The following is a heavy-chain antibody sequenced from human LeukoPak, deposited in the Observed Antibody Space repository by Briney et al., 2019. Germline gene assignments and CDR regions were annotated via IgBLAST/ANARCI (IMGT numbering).Heavy chain of an antibody. CDR2: IYYSGST. V-gene: IGHV4-59*01. D-gene: IGHD4-11*01. Sequence: SETLSLTCTVSGGSISSYYWSWIRQPPGKGLEWIGYIYYSGSTNYNPSLKSRVTISVDTSKNQFSLKLSSVTAADTAVYYCARSKRGYSIVPSPYGSFDYWGQGTLVTVSS. CDR1: GGSISSYY. CDR3: ARSKRGYSIVPSPYGSFDY. J-gene: IGHJ4*02.